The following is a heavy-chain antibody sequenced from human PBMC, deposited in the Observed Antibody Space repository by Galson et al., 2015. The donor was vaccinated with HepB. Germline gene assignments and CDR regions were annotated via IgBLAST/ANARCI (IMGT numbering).Heavy chain of an antibody. CDR3: ARGELGIEGRFDP. CDR2: ISYDGSNK. J-gene: IGHJ5*02. V-gene: IGHV3-30*04. Sequence: SLRLSCAASGFTFSSYAMHWVRQAPGKGLEWVAVISYDGSNKYYADSVKGRFTISRDNSKNTLYLQMNSLRAEDTAVYYCARGELGIEGRFDPWGQGTLVTVSS. D-gene: IGHD3-10*01. CDR1: GFTFSSYA.